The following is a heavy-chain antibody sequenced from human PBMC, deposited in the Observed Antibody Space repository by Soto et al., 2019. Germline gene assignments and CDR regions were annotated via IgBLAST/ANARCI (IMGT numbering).Heavy chain of an antibody. Sequence: WETLSPTCTVSGGSISSSSYYWGWIRQPPVKGLECIGSIYYSATTYYNPSLKSRVTISVDTSKNQFSLKLSSVTAADTAVYYCARHRGYYDILTGYYTELNFDYWGQGTLVTVSS. D-gene: IGHD3-9*01. J-gene: IGHJ4*02. CDR3: ARHRGYYDILTGYYTELNFDY. V-gene: IGHV4-39*01. CDR2: IYYSATT. CDR1: GGSISSSSYY.